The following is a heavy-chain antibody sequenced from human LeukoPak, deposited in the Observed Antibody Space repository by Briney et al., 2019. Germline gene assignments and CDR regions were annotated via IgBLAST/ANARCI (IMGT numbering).Heavy chain of an antibody. D-gene: IGHD2-2*01. CDR2: IYTSGST. CDR3: ARCNIVVVPAAIQGPNYYYYMDV. V-gene: IGHV4-4*07. Sequence: PSETLSLTCTVSGGSISSYYWSWIRQPAGKGLEWIGRIYTSGSTNYNPSLKSRVTMSVDTSKNQFSLKLSSVTAADTAVYYCARCNIVVVPAAIQGPNYYYYMDVWGKGTTVTVSS. J-gene: IGHJ6*03. CDR1: GGSISSYY.